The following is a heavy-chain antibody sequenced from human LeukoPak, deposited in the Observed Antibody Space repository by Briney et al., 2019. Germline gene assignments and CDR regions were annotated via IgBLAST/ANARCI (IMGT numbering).Heavy chain of an antibody. Sequence: SETLSLTCAVSGDSISSDYWSWIRQPPGKGLEWIGYIYYTGSTNYNPSLKSRVTISVDTSKNQFSLKLSSVTAADTAVYYCARTTLSYCSSTSCPQGYYYYMDVWGKGTTVTISS. CDR2: IYYTGST. D-gene: IGHD2-2*01. CDR3: ARTTLSYCSSTSCPQGYYYYMDV. V-gene: IGHV4-59*12. J-gene: IGHJ6*03. CDR1: GDSISSDY.